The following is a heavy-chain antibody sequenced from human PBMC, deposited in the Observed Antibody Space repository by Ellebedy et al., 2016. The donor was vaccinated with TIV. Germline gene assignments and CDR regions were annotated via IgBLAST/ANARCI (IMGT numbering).Heavy chain of an antibody. J-gene: IGHJ4*02. D-gene: IGHD6-19*01. CDR2: INDRSSII. Sequence: GESLKISCAASGFTFSSYSMNWVRQAPGKGLEWVSYINDRSSIIHYTDSVKGRFTISRDNAKNSVYLQRNSLRDEDTAVYYCARDRSGGVDDWGQGTLVTASS. CDR1: GFTFSSYS. CDR3: ARDRSGGVDD. V-gene: IGHV3-48*02.